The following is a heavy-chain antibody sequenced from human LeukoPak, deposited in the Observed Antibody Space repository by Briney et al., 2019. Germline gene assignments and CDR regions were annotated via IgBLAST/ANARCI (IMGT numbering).Heavy chain of an antibody. J-gene: IGHJ6*03. CDR2: INPSGGST. CDR3: ARSLFRFLEWSYRSYYYYYTDV. Sequence: GASVKVSCKASGYTFTSYYMHWVRQAPGQGLEWMGIINPSGGSTSYAQKFQGRVTITADKSTSTAYMELSSLRSEDTAVYYCARSLFRFLEWSYRSYYYYYTDVWGKGTTVTVSS. V-gene: IGHV1-46*01. D-gene: IGHD3-3*01. CDR1: GYTFTSYY.